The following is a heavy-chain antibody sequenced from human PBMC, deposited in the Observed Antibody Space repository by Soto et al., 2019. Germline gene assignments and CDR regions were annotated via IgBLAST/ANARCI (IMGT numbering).Heavy chain of an antibody. CDR1: GGTFNTYA. Sequence: QVQLVQSGAEMKKPGSSVKVSCQSSGGTFNTYAMNWVRQAPGQGPEWMGDISPMFGAANYAPKFQGRVTITADESTGTSYMPLSRLTSEVTALYFCAREVQVHTPAFVYWGQGTLVTVSS. J-gene: IGHJ4*02. D-gene: IGHD3-10*01. V-gene: IGHV1-69*19. CDR3: AREVQVHTPAFVY. CDR2: ISPMFGAA.